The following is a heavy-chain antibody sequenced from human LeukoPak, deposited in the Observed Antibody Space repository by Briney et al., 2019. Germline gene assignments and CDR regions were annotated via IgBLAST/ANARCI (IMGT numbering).Heavy chain of an antibody. CDR3: ARGPYYGSGSPHLYYYYYYMDV. CDR2: MNPNSGNT. J-gene: IGHJ6*03. D-gene: IGHD3-10*01. V-gene: IGHV1-8*03. CDR1: GYTFTSYD. Sequence: GASVKVSCKASGYTFTSYDINWVRQATGQGLEWMGWMNPNSGNTGYAQKFQGRVTITRNTSISTAYMELSSLRSEDTAVYYCARGPYYGSGSPHLYYYYYYMDVWGKGTTVTVS.